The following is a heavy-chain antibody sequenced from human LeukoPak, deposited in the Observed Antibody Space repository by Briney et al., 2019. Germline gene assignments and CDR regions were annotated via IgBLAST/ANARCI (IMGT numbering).Heavy chain of an antibody. CDR2: ISGSGGST. CDR3: TTDPTEWKRTSYYFDY. Sequence: GGSLRLSCTASGFTFSSYGMTWVRQAPGKGLEWVSAISGSGGSTYYADSVKGRFTISRDNSKNTLYLQMNSLRAEDTAVYYCTTDPTEWKRTSYYFDYWGQGTLVTVSS. D-gene: IGHD1-26*01. J-gene: IGHJ4*02. V-gene: IGHV3-23*01. CDR1: GFTFSSYG.